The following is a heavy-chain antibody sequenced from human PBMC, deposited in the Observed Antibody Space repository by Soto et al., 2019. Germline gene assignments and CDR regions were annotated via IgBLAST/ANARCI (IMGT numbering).Heavy chain of an antibody. Sequence: QVQLQQWGAGLLKPSETLSLTCAVYGGSFSGYYWSWIRQPPGKGLEWIGEINHSGSTNYNPSLKILLTIAVDTSKCQFSPTLSSATAADTAVYYCARDNHWFDPCGQGTLVTVSS. CDR3: ARDNHWFDP. J-gene: IGHJ5*02. CDR2: INHSGST. V-gene: IGHV4-34*01. CDR1: GGSFSGYY.